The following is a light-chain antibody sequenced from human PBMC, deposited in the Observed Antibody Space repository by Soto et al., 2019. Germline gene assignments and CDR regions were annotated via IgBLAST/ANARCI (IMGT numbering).Light chain of an antibody. V-gene: IGLV4-69*01. CDR2: LNSDGSH. CDR1: SGHSTYA. J-gene: IGLJ2*01. CDR3: QTWVGNDNVV. Sequence: QSVLTQSPSASASLGASVKVTCTLSSGHSTYAIAWHQQQPEKGPRYLMKLNSDGSHSKGDGIPDRFSGSISGAERYLTIASLQSEDEADYYCQTWVGNDNVVFGGGTKLTVL.